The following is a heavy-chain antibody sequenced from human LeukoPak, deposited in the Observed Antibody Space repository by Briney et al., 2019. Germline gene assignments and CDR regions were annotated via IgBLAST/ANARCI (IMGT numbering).Heavy chain of an antibody. CDR1: GYAFTNYA. CDR3: ARVSYYFASGSYYGDF. V-gene: IGHV1-18*01. D-gene: IGHD3-10*01. J-gene: IGHJ4*02. Sequence: ASVKVSCKASGYAFTNYAISWVRQAPGQGLEWMGWISVYNGNTNYAQKLQGRVTMTADTSTTTAYMELRSLRSDDTAVYYCARVSYYFASGSYYGDFWGQGTLVSVSS. CDR2: ISVYNGNT.